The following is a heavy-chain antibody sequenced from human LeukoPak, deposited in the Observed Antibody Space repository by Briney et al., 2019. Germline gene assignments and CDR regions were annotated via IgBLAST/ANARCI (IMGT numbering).Heavy chain of an antibody. CDR2: INAGNGNT. CDR1: GYIFTSYT. J-gene: IGHJ4*02. Sequence: ASVKVSCKASGYIFTSYTMHWVRQAPGPRLEWMGWINAGNGNTKYSQKFQGRVSITRDISANTAYMELSSLRSEDTAVYYCARPTQGSFYIDHWGQGTLVTVSS. V-gene: IGHV1-3*01. D-gene: IGHD6-6*01. CDR3: ARPTQGSFYIDH.